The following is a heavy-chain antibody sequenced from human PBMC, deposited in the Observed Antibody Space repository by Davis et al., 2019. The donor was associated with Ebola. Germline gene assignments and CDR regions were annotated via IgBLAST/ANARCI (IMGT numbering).Heavy chain of an antibody. Sequence: PGGSLRLSCAASGFTFSSYSMNWVRQAPGKGLEWVSYISSSSSTIYYADSVKGRFTISRDNAKNSLYLQMNSLRAEDTAVYYCAKFGDIVVVPAAYPRPYYYYYMDVWGKGTTVTVSS. CDR2: ISSSSSTI. J-gene: IGHJ6*03. V-gene: IGHV3-48*01. D-gene: IGHD2-2*01. CDR1: GFTFSSYS. CDR3: AKFGDIVVVPAAYPRPYYYYYMDV.